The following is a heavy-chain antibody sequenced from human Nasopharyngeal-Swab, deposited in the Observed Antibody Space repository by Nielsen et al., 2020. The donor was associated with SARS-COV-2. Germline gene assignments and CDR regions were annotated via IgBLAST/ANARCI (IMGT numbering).Heavy chain of an antibody. CDR1: GFTFDDYA. Sequence: GGSLRLSCAASGFTFDDYAMHWVRQASGKGLEWVSGISWNSGSIGYADSVKGRFTISRDNAKNSLYLQMNSLRAEDTALYYCAKDTSSSWYVGWFDPWGQGTLVTVSS. J-gene: IGHJ5*02. CDR3: AKDTSSSWYVGWFDP. D-gene: IGHD6-13*01. CDR2: ISWNSGSI. V-gene: IGHV3-9*01.